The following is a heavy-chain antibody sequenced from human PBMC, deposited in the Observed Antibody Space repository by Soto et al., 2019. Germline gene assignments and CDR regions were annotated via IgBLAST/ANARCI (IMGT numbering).Heavy chain of an antibody. Sequence: PGGSLRLSCAASGFTFSSYSMNWVRQAPGKGLEWVSYISSSSSTIYYADSVKGRFTISRDNAKNSLYLQMNSLRDEDTAVYYCARPRKVRFLEWLLRSGPLDYWGQGTLVTVSS. J-gene: IGHJ4*02. CDR3: ARPRKVRFLEWLLRSGPLDY. V-gene: IGHV3-48*02. D-gene: IGHD3-3*01. CDR1: GFTFSSYS. CDR2: ISSSSSTI.